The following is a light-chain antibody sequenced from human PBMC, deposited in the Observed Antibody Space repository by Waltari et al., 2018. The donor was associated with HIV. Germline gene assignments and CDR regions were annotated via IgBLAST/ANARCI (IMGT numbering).Light chain of an antibody. CDR3: ASWDDKLDGWV. CDR1: YSNIGAHT. Sequence: QSLLPQPPSASGTPGQSVTISRSASYSNIGAHTVNWHQQLPGSAPRALIYNNDQRPSGVPDRFSGSKSGTSASLAISGLQSEDQGDYYCASWDDKLDGWVFGGGTRLTVL. J-gene: IGLJ3*02. V-gene: IGLV1-44*01. CDR2: NND.